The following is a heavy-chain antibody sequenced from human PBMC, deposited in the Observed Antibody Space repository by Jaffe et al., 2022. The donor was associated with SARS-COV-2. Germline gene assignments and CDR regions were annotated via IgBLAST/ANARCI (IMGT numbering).Heavy chain of an antibody. D-gene: IGHD2-15*01. J-gene: IGHJ6*02. Sequence: QVQLVESGGGVVQPGRSLRLSCAASGFTFSSYGMHWVRQAPGKGLEWVAVIWYDGSNKYYADSVKGRFTISRDNSKNTLYLQMNSLRAEDTAVYYCARGDIVVVVAHYGMDVWGQGTTVTVSS. V-gene: IGHV3-33*01. CDR2: IWYDGSNK. CDR1: GFTFSSYG. CDR3: ARGDIVVVVAHYGMDV.